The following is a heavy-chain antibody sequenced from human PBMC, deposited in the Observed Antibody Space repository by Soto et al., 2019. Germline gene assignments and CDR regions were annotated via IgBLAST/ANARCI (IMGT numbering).Heavy chain of an antibody. Sequence: SVKVSCKASGGTFSGYAISWVRQAPGQGLEWMGGIIPIFGTANYAQKFQGRVTITADESTSTAYMELSSLRSEDTAVYCCARDLSATTYYDFWSGYPSYGMDVWGQGTTVTVSS. J-gene: IGHJ6*02. CDR2: IIPIFGTA. D-gene: IGHD3-3*01. V-gene: IGHV1-69*13. CDR3: ARDLSATTYYDFWSGYPSYGMDV. CDR1: GGTFSGYA.